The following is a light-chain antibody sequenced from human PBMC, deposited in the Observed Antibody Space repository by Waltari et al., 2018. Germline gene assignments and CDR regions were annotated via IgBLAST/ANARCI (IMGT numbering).Light chain of an antibody. V-gene: IGKV4-1*01. J-gene: IGKJ2*01. CDR2: WAS. Sequence: DIVMTQSPDSLGVSLGERATIHCKSSQNLLYSSDNKNYLAWYHQKPGQPPKLLISWASTRESGVPDRFSGSGSGTDFTLTISSLQAEDVAVYYCQQYYSTMYTFGQGTKLEIK. CDR1: QNLLYSSDNKNY. CDR3: QQYYSTMYT.